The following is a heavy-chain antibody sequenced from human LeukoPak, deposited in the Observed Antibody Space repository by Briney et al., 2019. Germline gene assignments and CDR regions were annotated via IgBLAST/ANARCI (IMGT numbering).Heavy chain of an antibody. V-gene: IGHV4-30-2*01. CDR3: ARGTYTAMAFDY. CDR2: IYHSGST. J-gene: IGHJ4*02. D-gene: IGHD5-18*01. CDR1: GGSISSGGYS. Sequence: SQTLSLSCAVSGGSISSGGYSWRWIRQPPGRGLEWIGYIYHSGSTYYNPSLKSRVTISVDRSKNQFSLKLSSVTAADTAVYYCARGTYTAMAFDYWGQGTLVTVSS.